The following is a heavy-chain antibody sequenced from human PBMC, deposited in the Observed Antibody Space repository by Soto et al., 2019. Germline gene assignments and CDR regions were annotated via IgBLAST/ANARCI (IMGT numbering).Heavy chain of an antibody. CDR1: GFTFSSYA. CDR2: ISGSGGST. Sequence: EVQLLESGGGLVQPGGSLRLSCAASGFTFSSYAMSWVRQAPGKGLEWVSAISGSGGSTYYADSVKGRFTISRDNSKNTLYLQMNSLRAEDTAVYYCAKFYLEYNRRLVRSYAFYIWGQGTMVTVSS. V-gene: IGHV3-23*01. J-gene: IGHJ3*02. D-gene: IGHD6-19*01. CDR3: AKFYLEYNRRLVRSYAFYI.